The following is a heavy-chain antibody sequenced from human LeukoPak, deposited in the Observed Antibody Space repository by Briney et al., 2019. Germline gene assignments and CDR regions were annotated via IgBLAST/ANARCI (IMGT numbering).Heavy chain of an antibody. Sequence: GGSLSLSCAASGFTFSSYAMSWVRQAPGKGIEWVSAINGNGRNTYYADSVKGRFTISRDNSKNTLYLQMNSLRAEDAAVYYCAKDLWFGETPPDYWGQGTLVTVSS. V-gene: IGHV3-23*01. CDR3: AKDLWFGETPPDY. D-gene: IGHD3-10*01. CDR1: GFTFSSYA. CDR2: INGNGRNT. J-gene: IGHJ4*02.